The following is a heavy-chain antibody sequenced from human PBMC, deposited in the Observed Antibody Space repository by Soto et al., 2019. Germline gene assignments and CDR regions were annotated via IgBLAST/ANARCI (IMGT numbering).Heavy chain of an antibody. J-gene: IGHJ6*02. D-gene: IGHD3-3*01. CDR3: ARETYYDFWSGPYYGMDV. CDR2: ISYDGSNK. CDR1: GFTFSSYG. V-gene: IGHV3-30*03. Sequence: PGGSLRLSCAASGFTFSSYGMHWVRQAPGKGLEWVAVISYDGSNKNYADSVKGRFTISRDNSKNTLYLQMNSLRAEDTAVYYCARETYYDFWSGPYYGMDVWGQGTTVTVSS.